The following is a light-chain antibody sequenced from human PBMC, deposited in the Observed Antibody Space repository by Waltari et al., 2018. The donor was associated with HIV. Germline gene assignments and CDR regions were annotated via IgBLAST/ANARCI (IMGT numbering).Light chain of an antibody. Sequence: QSALTQPASVSGSPGQSITISCTGTSSDVGGYNYVSWYQQHPGKAPKLMIFEVSNVLSGVSNRFSGSKAVNPAALTISGLQAEDEADYYCSSYTTRSTPDPNWVFGGGTKLTVL. J-gene: IGLJ3*02. CDR2: EVS. CDR1: SSDVGGYNY. CDR3: SSYTTRSTPDPNWV. V-gene: IGLV2-14*01.